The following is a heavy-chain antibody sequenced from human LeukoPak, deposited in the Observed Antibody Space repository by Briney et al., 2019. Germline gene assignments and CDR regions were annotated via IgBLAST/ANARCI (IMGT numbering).Heavy chain of an antibody. CDR1: GFTFSSYA. CDR2: IYSGGST. CDR3: ARIDY. J-gene: IGHJ4*02. Sequence: GGSLRLSCAASGFTFSSYAMSWVRQAPGKGLEWVSVIYSGGSTYYADSVKGRFTISRDNSKNTLYLQMNSLRAEDTAVYYCARIDYWGQGTLVTVSS. V-gene: IGHV3-66*01.